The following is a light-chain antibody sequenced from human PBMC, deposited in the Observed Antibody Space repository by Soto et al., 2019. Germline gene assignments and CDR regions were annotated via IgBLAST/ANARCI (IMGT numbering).Light chain of an antibody. V-gene: IGKV3-15*01. CDR2: DAS. CDR3: LQYSTWPPLYT. CDR1: QSVSSS. Sequence: EIVMTQSPATLSVSLGERVTLSCRASQSVSSSLAWYQHKPGQAPRLLMSDASTRATDIPDRCSGSDSGTDFTLTISSLQSTDLAVYYCLQYSTWPPLYTFGQVTKLEIK. J-gene: IGKJ2*01.